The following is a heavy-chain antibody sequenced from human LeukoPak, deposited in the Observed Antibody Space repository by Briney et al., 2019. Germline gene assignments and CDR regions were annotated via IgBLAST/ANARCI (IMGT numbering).Heavy chain of an antibody. CDR3: ARELGSGWYETYYYYYYGMDV. V-gene: IGHV3-13*01. J-gene: IGHJ6*02. Sequence: GGSLRLSCAASGFTFSSYDMHWVRQATGKGLEWVSAIGTAGDTYYPGSVKGRFTISRENAKNSLYLQMNSLRAGDTAVYYCARELGSGWYETYYYYYYGMDVWGQGTTVTVSS. D-gene: IGHD6-19*01. CDR1: GFTFSSYD. CDR2: IGTAGDT.